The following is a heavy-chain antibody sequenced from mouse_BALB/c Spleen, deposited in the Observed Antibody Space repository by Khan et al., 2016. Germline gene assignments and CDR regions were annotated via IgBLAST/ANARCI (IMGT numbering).Heavy chain of an antibody. J-gene: IGHJ4*01. Sequence: EVQLQESGPGLVKPSQSLSLTCTVTGYSITSDYAWNWIRQFPGNKLEWMAYISYSGSPSYNPSLKSRISITRDTSKNQFFLQLISVTTEDTATYYCARNWDAMDYWGQGTSVTVSS. D-gene: IGHD4-1*01. CDR1: GYSITSDYA. V-gene: IGHV3-2*02. CDR3: ARNWDAMDY. CDR2: ISYSGSP.